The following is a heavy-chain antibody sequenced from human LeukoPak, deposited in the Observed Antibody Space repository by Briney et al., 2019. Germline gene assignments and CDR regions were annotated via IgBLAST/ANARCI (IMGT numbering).Heavy chain of an antibody. CDR1: GFTFSSYG. CDR2: IWYDGSNK. V-gene: IGHV3-33*01. CDR3: ARDLGHKKSFFDY. J-gene: IGHJ4*02. Sequence: GRSLRLSCAASGFTFSSYGMHWVRQAPGKGLEWVAVIWYDGSNKYYADSVKGRFTISRDNSKNTLYLQMNSLRAEDTAVYYCARDLGHKKSFFDYWGQGTLVTVSS. D-gene: IGHD7-27*01.